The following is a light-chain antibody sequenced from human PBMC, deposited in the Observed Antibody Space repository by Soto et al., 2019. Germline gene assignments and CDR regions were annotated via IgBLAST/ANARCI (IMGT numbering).Light chain of an antibody. Sequence: QSVLTQPPSVSGTPGQTVTLSCSGSSFNIGTYTVNWYQQLPGTAPRLLIYSNTQRPSGVPDRFSGSKSGTSASLAISGLQSEDEGDYYCSTWHDSHVIFGGGTQLTVL. V-gene: IGLV1-44*01. CDR3: STWHDSHVI. J-gene: IGLJ2*01. CDR2: SNT. CDR1: SFNIGTYT.